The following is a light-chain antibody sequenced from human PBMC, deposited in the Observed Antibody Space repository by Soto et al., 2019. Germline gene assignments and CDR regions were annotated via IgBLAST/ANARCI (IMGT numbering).Light chain of an antibody. J-gene: IGLJ2*01. CDR3: QSFDSSLSASV. Sequence: QTVVTQPPSVSGAPGQRVTISCTGSSSNIGAGYNVHWYQQLPGTAPKLLIYGNNNRPSGVPDRFSGFKSGTSASLVITGLQAEDEADYYCQSFDSSLSASVFGGGTKLTVL. V-gene: IGLV1-40*01. CDR1: SSNIGAGYN. CDR2: GNN.